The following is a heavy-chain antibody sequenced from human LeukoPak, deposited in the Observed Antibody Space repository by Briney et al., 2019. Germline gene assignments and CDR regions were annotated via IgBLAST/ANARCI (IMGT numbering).Heavy chain of an antibody. CDR1: GGSISSYY. V-gene: IGHV4-59*12. J-gene: IGHJ5*02. CDR2: IYYSGST. CDR3: AIHTPAGTYGDSRNWFDP. D-gene: IGHD4-17*01. Sequence: SETLSLTCTVSGGSISSYYWSWIRQPPGKGLEWIGYIYYSGSTNYNPSLKSRVTISVDTSKNQFSLKLSSVTAADTAVYYCAIHTPAGTYGDSRNWFDPWGQGTLVTVSS.